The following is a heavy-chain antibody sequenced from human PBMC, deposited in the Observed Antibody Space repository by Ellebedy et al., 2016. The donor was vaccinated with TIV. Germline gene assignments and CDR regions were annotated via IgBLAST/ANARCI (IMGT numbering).Heavy chain of an antibody. CDR2: IRSTGSDK. D-gene: IGHD4-11*01. Sequence: GESLKISCVASGFTFSNYNMNWVRQSPGKGLEWVSSIRSTGSDKYYADSVKGRFTISRDNSKNTLYLQMNSLRAEDTAVYYCSIDLDRNYPGTYFDYWGQGTLVTVSS. CDR3: SIDLDRNYPGTYFDY. J-gene: IGHJ4*02. CDR1: GFTFSNYN. V-gene: IGHV3-21*01.